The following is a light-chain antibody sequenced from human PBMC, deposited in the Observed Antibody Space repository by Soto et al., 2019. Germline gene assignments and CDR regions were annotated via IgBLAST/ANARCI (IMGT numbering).Light chain of an antibody. CDR2: GAY. CDR3: QQYGTAPWT. J-gene: IGKJ1*01. CDR1: QSVINSY. Sequence: EFGLTQSPCTLSLSSGERATLSCRASQSVINSYLAWYQQKPGQAPRLLLYGAYNRATGIPDRFSGSGSGTDFTLTISRLEPEDFAVYYCQQYGTAPWTFGQGTKVDNK. V-gene: IGKV3-20*01.